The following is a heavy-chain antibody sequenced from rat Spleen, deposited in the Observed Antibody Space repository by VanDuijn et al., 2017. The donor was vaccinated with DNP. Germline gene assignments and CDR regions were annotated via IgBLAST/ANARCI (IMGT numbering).Heavy chain of an antibody. V-gene: IGHV5-20*01. J-gene: IGHJ2*01. CDR2: ISYHGGNA. Sequence: EVQLVESGGGLVLPGRSLKLSCAASGFTFSDYYMAWVRRAPTEGLECVAYISYHGGNAYYGDSVKGRFTISRDNAKSTLYLQMNSLRSEDKATYYCATYYYDSGDAGYWGQGFMVTVSS. D-gene: IGHD1-1*01. CDR3: ATYYYDSGDAGY. CDR1: GFTFSDYY.